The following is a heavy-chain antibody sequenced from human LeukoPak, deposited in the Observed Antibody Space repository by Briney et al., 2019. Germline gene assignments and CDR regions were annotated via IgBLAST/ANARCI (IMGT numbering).Heavy chain of an antibody. V-gene: IGHV1-8*02. CDR1: GYTFTSYD. J-gene: IGHJ5*02. CDR3: ARVRSAVTTLAKRNWFDP. CDR2: KNPNSGNT. Sequence: ASVKVSCKASGYTFTSYDINWVRQATGQGLEWMGWKNPNSGNTGYAQKFQGRVTMTRNTSISTAYMEPSSLRSEDTAVYYCARVRSAVTTLAKRNWFDPWGQGTLVTVSS. D-gene: IGHD4-17*01.